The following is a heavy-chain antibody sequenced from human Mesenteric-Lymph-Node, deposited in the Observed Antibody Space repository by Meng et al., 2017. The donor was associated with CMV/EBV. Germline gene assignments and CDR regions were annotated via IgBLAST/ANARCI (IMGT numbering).Heavy chain of an antibody. J-gene: IGHJ4*02. D-gene: IGHD3-22*01. CDR2: IYYSGST. V-gene: IGHV4-39*07. Sequence: QLQLQESGPGLVKPSKTLSLTCTVSGCSISSSSYYWGWIRQPPGKGLEWIGSIYYSGSTYYNPSLKSRVTISVDTSKNQFSLKLSSVTAADTAVYYCARDGDYYDSSGYNPFDYWGQGTLVTVSS. CDR1: GCSISSSSYY. CDR3: ARDGDYYDSSGYNPFDY.